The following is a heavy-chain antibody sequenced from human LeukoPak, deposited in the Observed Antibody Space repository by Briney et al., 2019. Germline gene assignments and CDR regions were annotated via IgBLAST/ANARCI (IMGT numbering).Heavy chain of an antibody. J-gene: IGHJ3*02. V-gene: IGHV5-51*01. CDR1: GSIFTSYW. Sequence: GASLQISCKGSGSIFTSYWIGWVRQLPGKGLEWMGIIYPGDSDTRYSPSFQGQVTISADKSISTAYLQWSSLKASDTAMYYCASPTTVTTIAFDIWGQGTMVTVSS. D-gene: IGHD4-17*01. CDR3: ASPTTVTTIAFDI. CDR2: IYPGDSDT.